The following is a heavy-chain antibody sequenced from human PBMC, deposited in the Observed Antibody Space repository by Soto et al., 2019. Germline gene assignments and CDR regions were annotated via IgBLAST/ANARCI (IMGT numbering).Heavy chain of an antibody. V-gene: IGHV4-30-4*01. D-gene: IGHD3-22*01. Sequence: SETLSLTCTVSGGSISSGDYYWSWIRQPPGKGLEWIGYMYYSGSTYYNPSLKSRVTISVDTSKNQFSLKLSSVTAADTAVYYCARGEVYYDSSGYFDYWGQGTLVTVSS. CDR1: GGSISSGDYY. J-gene: IGHJ4*02. CDR3: ARGEVYYDSSGYFDY. CDR2: MYYSGST.